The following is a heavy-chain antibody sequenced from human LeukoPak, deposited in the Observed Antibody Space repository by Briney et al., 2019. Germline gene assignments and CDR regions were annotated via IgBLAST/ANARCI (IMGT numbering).Heavy chain of an antibody. CDR3: ATMGTVVVPAAPFDY. J-gene: IGHJ4*02. Sequence: APVKVSCKVSGYTLTELSMHWVRQAPGKGLEWMGGFDPEDGETIYAQKFQGRVTMTEDTSTDTAYMELSSLRSEDTAVYYCATMGTVVVPAAPFDYWGQGTLVTVSS. CDR2: FDPEDGET. CDR1: GYTLTELS. D-gene: IGHD2-2*01. V-gene: IGHV1-24*01.